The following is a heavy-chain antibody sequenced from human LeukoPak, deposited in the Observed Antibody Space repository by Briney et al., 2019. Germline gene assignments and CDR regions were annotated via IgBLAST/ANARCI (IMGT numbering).Heavy chain of an antibody. CDR2: INEDGSTT. V-gene: IGHV3-74*01. J-gene: IGHJ4*02. CDR3: ASLDGGNSDDY. D-gene: IGHD4-23*01. Sequence: PGGSLRLSCAASGFTFSSNWMHWVRQAPGKGLVWVSRINEDGSTTNYADSVKGRSTIFRDNAKNTLYLQMNSLRAEDTAVYYCASLDGGNSDDYWGQGTLVTVSS. CDR1: GFTFSSNW.